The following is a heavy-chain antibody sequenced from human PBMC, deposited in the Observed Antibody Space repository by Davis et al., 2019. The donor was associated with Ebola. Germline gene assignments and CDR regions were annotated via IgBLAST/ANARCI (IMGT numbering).Heavy chain of an antibody. CDR3: ARETYYYDSSGYGAGAFDI. CDR2: IYSGGST. D-gene: IGHD3-22*01. V-gene: IGHV3-66*01. CDR1: GFTVSSNY. J-gene: IGHJ3*02. Sequence: GESLKISCAASGFTVSSNYMSWVRQAPGKGLEWVSVIYSGGSTYYADSVKGRFTISRDNSKNTLYLQMNSLRAEDTAVYYCARETYYYDSSGYGAGAFDIWGQGTMVTVSS.